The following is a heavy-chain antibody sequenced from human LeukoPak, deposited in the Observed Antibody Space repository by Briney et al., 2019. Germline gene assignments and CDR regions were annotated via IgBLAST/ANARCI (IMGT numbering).Heavy chain of an antibody. CDR2: IYTSGST. V-gene: IGHV4-4*07. Sequence: SETLSLTCTVSGASISSYYWSWIRQPAGKGLEWIGRIYTSGSTNYNPSLKSRVTMSEDRSKNQISLKLSSVTAADTAVYYCARSVPYGSGSYYDHWGQGTLVTVSS. D-gene: IGHD3-10*01. CDR1: GASISSYY. CDR3: ARSVPYGSGSYYDH. J-gene: IGHJ4*02.